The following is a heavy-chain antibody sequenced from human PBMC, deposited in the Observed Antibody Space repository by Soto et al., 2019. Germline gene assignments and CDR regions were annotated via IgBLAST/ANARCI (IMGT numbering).Heavy chain of an antibody. V-gene: IGHV1-2*02. Sequence: ASVKVSCKTSGFPFSDYYVHWVRQAPGRRPAWMGWVDPNNGDTHYVEKFRGRVTMTTDTSISTGYMELTRLSADDTSLYYCARRPMWRPPLIKYYAMDVWRQGTTVTVSS. J-gene: IGHJ6*02. CDR2: VDPNNGDT. CDR3: ARRPMWRPPLIKYYAMDV. CDR1: GFPFSDYY. D-gene: IGHD3-16*01.